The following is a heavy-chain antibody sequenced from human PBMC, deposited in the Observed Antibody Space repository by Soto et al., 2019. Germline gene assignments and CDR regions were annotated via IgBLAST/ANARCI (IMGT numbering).Heavy chain of an antibody. Sequence: QVQLVQSGAELKKPRASVNISCQASGFTFSDTLINWVRQGPGQSLEWMGWINPANGNTRYSESFQGRVTISGLSSASTAYVALGDLTSEDTAVYYCARDIVSVGPRAKDALDIWGQGTMITVSS. V-gene: IGHV1-3*01. CDR1: GFTFSDTL. CDR3: ARDIVSVGPRAKDALDI. CDR2: INPANGNT. D-gene: IGHD1-26*01. J-gene: IGHJ3*02.